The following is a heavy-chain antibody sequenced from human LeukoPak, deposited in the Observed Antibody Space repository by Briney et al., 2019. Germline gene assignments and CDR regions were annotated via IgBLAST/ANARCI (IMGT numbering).Heavy chain of an antibody. D-gene: IGHD3-22*01. CDR1: GFTFSDYY. V-gene: IGHV3-11*04. J-gene: IGHJ6*04. Sequence: GRSLRLSCAAAGFTFSDYYMSWIRQAPGKGLERVSYMSSSGSTIYYADSVKGRFTFSRDNAKNSLYLQMNSLRAEDTAVYYCARDLARVVVSALDVWGKGTTVTVSS. CDR3: ARDLARVVVSALDV. CDR2: MSSSGSTI.